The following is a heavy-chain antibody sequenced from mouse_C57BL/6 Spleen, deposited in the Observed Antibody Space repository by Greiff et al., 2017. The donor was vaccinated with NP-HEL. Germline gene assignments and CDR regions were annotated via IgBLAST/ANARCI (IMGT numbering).Heavy chain of an antibody. D-gene: IGHD1-1*01. CDR1: GYTFTSYW. CDR2: IDPSDSET. V-gene: IGHV1-52*01. CDR3: ARYYGSSDWYFDV. Sequence: QVQLQQSGAELVRPGSSVKLSCKASGYTFTSYWMHWVKQRPIQGLEWIGNIDPSDSETHYNQKFKDKATLTVDKSSSTAYMQLSSLTSEDSAVYYCARYYGSSDWYFDVWGTGTTVTVSS. J-gene: IGHJ1*03.